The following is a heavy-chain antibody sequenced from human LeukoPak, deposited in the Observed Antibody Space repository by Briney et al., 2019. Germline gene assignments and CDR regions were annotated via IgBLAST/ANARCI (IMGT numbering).Heavy chain of an antibody. Sequence: SQTLSLTCTVSGDSISSGGYFWSWIRQHPGKGLEWIGYIYYTGSTYYNPSLKSRVTISVDTSKNQFSLKLSSVTAADTAVYYCTRDGPRSSGYPDNWGQGALVTVSS. J-gene: IGHJ4*02. CDR3: TRDGPRSSGYPDN. D-gene: IGHD3-22*01. CDR2: IYYTGST. CDR1: GDSISSGGYF. V-gene: IGHV4-31*03.